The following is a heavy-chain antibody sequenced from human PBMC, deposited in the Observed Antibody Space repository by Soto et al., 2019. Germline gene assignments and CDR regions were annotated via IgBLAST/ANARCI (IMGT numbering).Heavy chain of an antibody. V-gene: IGHV4-38-2*02. CDR3: AREKVGTTFFDN. CDR1: GFAISRGYY. J-gene: IGHJ4*02. Sequence: PSDTLSLTCSVSGFAISRGYYWSGVRQPPGKGLEWIGSIYPSVSSYHNPSLATRLRLSIDTSKNQFTLNLTPVTAADTALYFCAREKVGTTFFDNWGQGXQVTVSS. CDR2: IYPSVSS. D-gene: IGHD1-1*01.